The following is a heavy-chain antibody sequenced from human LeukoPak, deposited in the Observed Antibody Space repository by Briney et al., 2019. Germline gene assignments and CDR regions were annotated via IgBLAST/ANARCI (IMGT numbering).Heavy chain of an antibody. D-gene: IGHD2-15*01. Sequence: GGSLRLSCAASGFTFDDYTMHWVRQAPGKGLEWVSLISWDGGSTYYADSVKGRFTISRDNSKNSLYLQMNSLRAEDTAVYYCARGGTPFDYYYYMDVWGKGTTVTVSS. V-gene: IGHV3-43*01. CDR3: ARGGTPFDYYYYMDV. CDR1: GFTFDDYT. CDR2: ISWDGGST. J-gene: IGHJ6*03.